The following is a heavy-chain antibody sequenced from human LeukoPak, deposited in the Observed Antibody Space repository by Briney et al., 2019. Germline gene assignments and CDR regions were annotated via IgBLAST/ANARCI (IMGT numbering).Heavy chain of an antibody. J-gene: IGHJ6*02. CDR3: ARFQSMDV. CDR1: GYSFTNYW. Sequence: GESLKISCKGSGYSFTNYWIGWVRQMPGKGLEWMGLIYPGGSDTRYSPSFQGQVTISADKSISTAYLQWSDLKASDTAMYYCARFQSMDVWGQGTTVIVSS. CDR2: IYPGGSDT. V-gene: IGHV5-51*01.